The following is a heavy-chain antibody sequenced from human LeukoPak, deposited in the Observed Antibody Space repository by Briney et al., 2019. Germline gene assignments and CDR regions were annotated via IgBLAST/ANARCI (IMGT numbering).Heavy chain of an antibody. CDR1: GFTFSSYA. J-gene: IGHJ4*02. CDR2: ISYDGSNK. Sequence: GGSLRLSCAASGFTFSSYAMHWVRQAPGKGLEWVAVISYDGSNKYYADSVKGRFTISRDNSKNTLYLQMISLRAEDAAIYYCAKEFVSRSSLTFDYWGQGTLVTVSS. V-gene: IGHV3-30-3*01. D-gene: IGHD2-2*01. CDR3: AKEFVSRSSLTFDY.